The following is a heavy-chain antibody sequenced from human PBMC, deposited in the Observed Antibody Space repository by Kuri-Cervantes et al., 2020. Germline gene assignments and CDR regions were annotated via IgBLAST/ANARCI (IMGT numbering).Heavy chain of an antibody. V-gene: IGHV3-9*01. J-gene: IGHJ4*02. CDR3: AKEGYSSGWSRGGFDY. CDR1: GFTFDDYG. CDR2: ISWNNASV. D-gene: IGHD6-19*01. Sequence: GGSLRFSCAASGFTFDDYGMHWVRQPPGKGLGWVSGISWNNASVGHGDSVKGRFTISRDNAKNSLYLQMNSLRAEDTALYYCAKEGYSSGWSRGGFDYWGQGTLVTVSS.